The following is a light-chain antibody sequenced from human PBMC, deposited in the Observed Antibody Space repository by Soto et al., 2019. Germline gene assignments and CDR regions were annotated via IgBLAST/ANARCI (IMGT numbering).Light chain of an antibody. V-gene: IGKV3D-20*02. CDR3: QRRSKRAAIS. CDR1: QSVSSSY. CDR2: DAS. J-gene: IGKJ5*01. Sequence: IVLTQLPCTLPSPPGARATLSCRASQSVSSSYLAWYQQKPGQAPRLIIYDASYWAAGIPARFSGRVSGTDVTLTSIGLDPEGVAMYNWQRRSKRAAISCSQGELLDIK.